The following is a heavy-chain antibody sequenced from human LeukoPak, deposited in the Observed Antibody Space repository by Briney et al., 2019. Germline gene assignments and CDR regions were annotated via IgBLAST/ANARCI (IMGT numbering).Heavy chain of an antibody. D-gene: IGHD5-24*01. CDR3: AKDNDGYNSAYYFDY. CDR1: GFTFSSYG. CDR2: IRYDGSNK. Sequence: GGSLRLSCAASGFTFSSYGMHWVRQAPGKGLEWVAFIRYDGSNKYYADSVKGRFTISRDNSKNTLYLQMNSLRAEDTAVYYCAKDNDGYNSAYYFDYWGRGTLVTVSS. V-gene: IGHV3-30*02. J-gene: IGHJ4*02.